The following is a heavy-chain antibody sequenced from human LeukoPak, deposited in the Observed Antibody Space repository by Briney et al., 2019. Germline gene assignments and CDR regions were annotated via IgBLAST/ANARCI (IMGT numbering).Heavy chain of an antibody. D-gene: IGHD3-22*01. CDR3: ARLPYYDGSDYGLDS. Sequence: NRGESLKISCMGSGYKFTSYWIAWVRQMPGKGLEWMGIIYPSDSDTTYSPSFQGQVTMSADKSIRTAYLHWSSLKASDTAMYYCARLPYYDGSDYGLDSWGQGTLVTVAS. CDR1: GYKFTSYW. V-gene: IGHV5-51*01. CDR2: IYPSDSDT. J-gene: IGHJ4*02.